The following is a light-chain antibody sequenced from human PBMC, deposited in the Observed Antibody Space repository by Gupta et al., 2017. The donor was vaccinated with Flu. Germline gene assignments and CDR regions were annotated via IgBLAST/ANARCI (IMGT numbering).Light chain of an antibody. CDR2: GAS. CDR3: QQYGTSPFT. CDR1: QSVNSNY. V-gene: IGKV3-20*01. J-gene: IGKJ3*01. Sequence: ERAPLACRASQSVNSNYLAWYQQKPGQAPRLLIYGASSRATGIPDRFSGSGSGTDFTLTISRLEPEDFAVYYCQQYGTSPFTFGPGTKVDIK.